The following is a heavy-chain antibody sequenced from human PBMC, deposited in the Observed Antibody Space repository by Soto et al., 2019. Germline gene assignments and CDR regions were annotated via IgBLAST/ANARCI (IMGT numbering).Heavy chain of an antibody. V-gene: IGHV4-59*01. CDR2: IYYSGST. Sequence: QVQLQESGPGLVKPSETLSLTCTVSGGSISSYYWSWIRQPPGKGLEWIGYIYYSGSTNYNPSLKSRVTISVDPSKTQFSLKLSSVTAADTAVYYCARSRTTVTPSGFQHWGQGTLVTVSS. D-gene: IGHD4-17*01. CDR3: ARSRTTVTPSGFQH. J-gene: IGHJ1*01. CDR1: GGSISSYY.